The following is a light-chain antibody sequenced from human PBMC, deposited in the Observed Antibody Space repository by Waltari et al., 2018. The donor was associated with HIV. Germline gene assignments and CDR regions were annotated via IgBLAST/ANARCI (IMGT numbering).Light chain of an antibody. Sequence: DIVMTQSPDSLAVSLGERATTNCKSSQSVLFSSQNKNYLAWYQQKPGQPPKLLISWASARESGVPDRFSGGGSGTDFTLTISSLQAEDVAVYFCQQYFISPPTFGRGTKLEI. CDR2: WAS. CDR1: QSVLFSSQNKNY. V-gene: IGKV4-1*01. J-gene: IGKJ2*01. CDR3: QQYFISPPT.